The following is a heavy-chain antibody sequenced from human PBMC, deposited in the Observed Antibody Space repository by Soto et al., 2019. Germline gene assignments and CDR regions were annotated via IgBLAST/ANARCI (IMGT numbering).Heavy chain of an antibody. Sequence: QVQLVQSGAEVKKPGASVKVSCKASGYTFTSYGISWVRQAPGQGLEWMGWISAYNGNTNYAQKLQGRVTMTTDTSRSTGYMEVRSVGSGGRAVYCCAGVCYGDYGHWLEWWGQGTLVTVSS. V-gene: IGHV1-18*01. CDR2: ISAYNGNT. CDR1: GYTFTSYG. CDR3: AGVCYGDYGHWLEW. D-gene: IGHD4-17*01. J-gene: IGHJ4*02.